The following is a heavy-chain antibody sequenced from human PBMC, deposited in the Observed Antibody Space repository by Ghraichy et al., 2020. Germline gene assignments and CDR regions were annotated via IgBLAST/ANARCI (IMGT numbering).Heavy chain of an antibody. V-gene: IGHV1-69*13. CDR2: IIPIFGTA. D-gene: IGHD3-3*01. CDR1: GGTFSSYA. Sequence: SVKVSCKASGGTFSSYAISWVRQAPGPGLEWMGGIIPIFGTANYAQKFQGRVTITADESTSTAYMELSSLRSEDTAVYYCATTELRFLEWLPGGAFDIWGQGTMVTVSS. CDR3: ATTELRFLEWLPGGAFDI. J-gene: IGHJ3*02.